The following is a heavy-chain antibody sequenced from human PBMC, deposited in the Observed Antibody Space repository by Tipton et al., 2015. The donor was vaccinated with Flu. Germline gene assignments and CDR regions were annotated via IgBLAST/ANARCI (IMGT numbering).Heavy chain of an antibody. V-gene: IGHV4-34*01. Sequence: TLSLTCAVYGGSFSGYYWSWIRQPPGKGLEWIGEINHSGSTNYNPSLKSRVTISVDTSKNQFSLKLSSVTAADTAVYYCARGRAALVTYYCYMDVWGKGTTVTVSS. CDR1: GGSFSGYY. CDR3: ARGRAALVTYYCYMDV. J-gene: IGHJ6*03. CDR2: INHSGST. D-gene: IGHD6-6*01.